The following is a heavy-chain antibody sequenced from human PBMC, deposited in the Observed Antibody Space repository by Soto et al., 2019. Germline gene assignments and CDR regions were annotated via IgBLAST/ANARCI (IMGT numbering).Heavy chain of an antibody. Sequence: SEPLSLTCRVSGGAVSSSSYYWGWMRQPPGKGLEWIGSIYYSGSTYYNPSLKSRVTISVDTSKNQFSLKLSSVTAADTAVYYCARPQYSSSWPYYYYGMDVWGQGTTVS. CDR3: ARPQYSSSWPYYYYGMDV. CDR2: IYYSGST. J-gene: IGHJ6*02. V-gene: IGHV4-39*01. D-gene: IGHD6-13*01. CDR1: GGAVSSSSYY.